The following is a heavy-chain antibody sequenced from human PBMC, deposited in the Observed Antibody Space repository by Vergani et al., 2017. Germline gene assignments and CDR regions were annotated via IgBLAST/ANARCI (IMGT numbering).Heavy chain of an antibody. Sequence: EVQLVESGGGLVKPGGSLRLSCAASGFTFSSYAMSWVRQAPGKGLEWVSAISGSGGSTYYADSVKGRFTISRDNSKNTLYLQMNSLRAEDTAVYYCAKAEIGPTPWGSWVDYWGQGTLVTVSS. J-gene: IGHJ4*02. CDR2: ISGSGGST. CDR3: AKAEIGPTPWGSWVDY. CDR1: GFTFSSYA. V-gene: IGHV3-23*04. D-gene: IGHD6-13*01.